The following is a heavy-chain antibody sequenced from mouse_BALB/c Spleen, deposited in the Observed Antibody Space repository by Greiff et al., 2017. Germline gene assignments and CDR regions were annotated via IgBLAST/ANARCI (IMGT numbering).Heavy chain of an antibody. D-gene: IGHD1-2*01. V-gene: IGHV1S137*01. CDR3: ARSWEGITTAPDY. Sequence: QVQLKQSGAELVRPGVSVKISCKGSGYTFTDYAMHWVKQSHAKSLEWIGVISTYYGDASYNQKFKGKATMTVDKSSSTAYMELARLTSEDSAIYYCARSWEGITTAPDYWGQGTTLTVSS. CDR2: ISTYYGDA. J-gene: IGHJ2*01. CDR1: GYTFTDYA.